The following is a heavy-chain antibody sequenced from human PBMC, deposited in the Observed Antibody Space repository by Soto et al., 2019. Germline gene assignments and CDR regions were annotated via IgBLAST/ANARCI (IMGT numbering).Heavy chain of an antibody. J-gene: IGHJ4*02. CDR2: ISVYNDNT. Sequence: ASVKVSCKTSGYTFADYGINWVRQAPGQGLEWMGWISVYNDNTNYAQNLQDRVTMTTDTSTSTAYLELRGLRSDDTAVYYCAREDAVITIKFDYWGQGTLVTVSS. CDR1: GYTFADYG. V-gene: IGHV1-18*01. CDR3: AREDAVITIKFDY. D-gene: IGHD3-9*01.